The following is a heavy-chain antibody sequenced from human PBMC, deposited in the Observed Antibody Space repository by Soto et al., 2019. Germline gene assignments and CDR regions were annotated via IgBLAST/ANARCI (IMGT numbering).Heavy chain of an antibody. CDR1: GFTFSSYA. CDR2: ISGSGGRT. CDR3: AKEEVYYDFFYGMDV. V-gene: IGHV3-23*01. D-gene: IGHD3-3*01. J-gene: IGHJ6*02. Sequence: GGSLRLSCAASGFTFSSYAMSWVRQAPGKGLEWVSAISGSGGRTYYADSVKGRFTISRDNSKNTLYLQMNSLRAEDTAVYYCAKEEVYYDFFYGMDVWGQGTTVTVSS.